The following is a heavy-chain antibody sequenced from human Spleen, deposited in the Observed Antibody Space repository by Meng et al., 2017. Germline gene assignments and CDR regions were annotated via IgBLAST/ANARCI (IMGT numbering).Heavy chain of an antibody. CDR2: IYYSGST. CDR3: ARESNAAAGIWGNYYYYGMDV. D-gene: IGHD6-13*01. V-gene: IGHV4-39*07. CDR1: GGSISSSSYY. J-gene: IGHJ6*02. Sequence: SETLSLTCTVSGGSISSSSYYWGWIRQPPGKGLEWIGSIYYSGSTYYNPSLKSRVTISVDTSKNQFSLKLSSVTAADTAVYYCARESNAAAGIWGNYYYYGMDVWGQGTTVTVSS.